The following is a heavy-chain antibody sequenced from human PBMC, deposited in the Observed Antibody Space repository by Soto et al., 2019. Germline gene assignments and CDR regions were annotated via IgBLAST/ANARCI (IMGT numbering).Heavy chain of an antibody. CDR2: ISSSSSYI. V-gene: IGHV3-21*01. D-gene: IGHD2-15*01. Sequence: EVQLVESGGGLVKPGGSLRLSCAASGFTFSGYSINWVGQAPGKGLEWVSSISSSSSYIYYADSVKGRFTISRDNAKNSLYLQMNSLRAEDTAVYYCARVGGYYYYYMDVWGKGTTVTVSS. CDR3: ARVGGYYYYYMDV. CDR1: GFTFSGYS. J-gene: IGHJ6*03.